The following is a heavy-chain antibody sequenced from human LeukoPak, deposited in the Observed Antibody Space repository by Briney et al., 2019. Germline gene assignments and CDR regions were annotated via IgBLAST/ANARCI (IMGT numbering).Heavy chain of an antibody. D-gene: IGHD2-21*01. J-gene: IGHJ6*03. CDR3: ARLIPYFYYMDV. Sequence: SQTLSLTCSVSGGSINSGNYYWTWIRQPAGKGLEWIGRIYTAGNTDYSPSLKSRVTISLDTSKNQFSLSLSSVTAADTAVYYCARLIPYFYYMDVWGEGTTVTVSS. CDR2: IYTAGNT. CDR1: GGSINSGNYY. V-gene: IGHV4-61*02.